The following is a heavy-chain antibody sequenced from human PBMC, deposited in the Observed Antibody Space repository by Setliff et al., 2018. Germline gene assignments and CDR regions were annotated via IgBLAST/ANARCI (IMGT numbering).Heavy chain of an antibody. CDR1: GYTFTSYA. Sequence: ASVKVSCKASGYTFTSYAMHWVRQAPGQRLEWMGWINAGNGNTKYSQKFQGRVTITRDTSASTAYMELSSLRSDDTAVYYCVRAGLSATASFDIWGQGTMVTVSS. V-gene: IGHV1-3*01. CDR2: INAGNGNT. D-gene: IGHD3-10*01. J-gene: IGHJ3*02. CDR3: VRAGLSATASFDI.